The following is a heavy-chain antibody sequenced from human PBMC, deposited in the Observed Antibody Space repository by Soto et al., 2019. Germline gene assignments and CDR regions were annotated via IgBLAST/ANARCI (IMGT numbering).Heavy chain of an antibody. V-gene: IGHV3-33*01. J-gene: IGHJ4*02. D-gene: IGHD2-2*01. Sequence: GGSLRLSCAASGFTFSSYGMHWVRQAPGKGLEWVAVIWYDGSNKYYADSVKGRFTISRDNSKNTLYLQMNSLRAEDTAVYYCARVVPAATHRGSFDYWGQGTLVTVSS. CDR2: IWYDGSNK. CDR1: GFTFSSYG. CDR3: ARVVPAATHRGSFDY.